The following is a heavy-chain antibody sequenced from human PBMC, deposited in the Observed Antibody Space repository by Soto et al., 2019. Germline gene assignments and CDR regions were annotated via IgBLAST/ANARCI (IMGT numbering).Heavy chain of an antibody. D-gene: IGHD3-3*01. Sequence: SDTLSLTCTVSGGSISSSSYYWGWIRQPPGKGLEWIGSIYYSGSTYYNPSLKSRVTISVDTSKNQFSLKLSSVTAADTAVYYCERHLRITIFGVDNDYWGQGTLVTVSS. CDR2: IYYSGST. CDR1: GGSISSSSYY. J-gene: IGHJ4*02. V-gene: IGHV4-39*01. CDR3: ERHLRITIFGVDNDY.